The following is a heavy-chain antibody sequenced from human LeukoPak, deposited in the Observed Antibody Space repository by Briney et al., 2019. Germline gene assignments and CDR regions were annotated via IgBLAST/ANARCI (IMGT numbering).Heavy chain of an antibody. V-gene: IGHV3-7*01. CDR3: ARDRGWLQFDC. D-gene: IGHD5-24*01. CDR2: IKEDGSEK. Sequence: GRSLRLSCAASGFTFSSYWISWVRQAPGKGLEWVANIKEDGSEKYYVDSVKGRFTISRDNVKNSLYLQMNSLRAEDTAVYYCARDRGWLQFDCWGQGTLVTVSS. J-gene: IGHJ4*02. CDR1: GFTFSSYW.